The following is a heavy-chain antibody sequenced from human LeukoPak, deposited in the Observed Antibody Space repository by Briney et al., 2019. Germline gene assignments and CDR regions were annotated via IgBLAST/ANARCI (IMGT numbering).Heavy chain of an antibody. Sequence: SETLSLTCTVSGGSISSSSYYWGWIRQPPGKGLEWIGSIYYSGSTYYNPSLKSRVTISVDTSKNQFSLKMSSVTAADTAVYFCARQLYVSGSYYAPMDVWGKGTTVTISS. V-gene: IGHV4-39*01. CDR2: IYYSGST. CDR3: ARQLYVSGSYYAPMDV. D-gene: IGHD3-10*01. J-gene: IGHJ6*03. CDR1: GGSISSSSYY.